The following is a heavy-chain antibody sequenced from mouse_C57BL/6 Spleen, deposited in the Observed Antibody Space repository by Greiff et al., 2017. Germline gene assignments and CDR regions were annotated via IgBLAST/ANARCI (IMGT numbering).Heavy chain of an antibody. D-gene: IGHD2-3*01. CDR3: ARRPYDGYYGD. Sequence: QVQLQQPGAELVRPGSSVKLSCKASGYTFTSYWMDWVKQRPGQGLEWIGNIYPSDSETHYNQKFKDKATLTVDKSSSTAYMQLSSLTSEDSAVYYCARRPYDGYYGDWGQGTTLTVSS. V-gene: IGHV1-61*01. CDR1: GYTFTSYW. CDR2: IYPSDSET. J-gene: IGHJ2*01.